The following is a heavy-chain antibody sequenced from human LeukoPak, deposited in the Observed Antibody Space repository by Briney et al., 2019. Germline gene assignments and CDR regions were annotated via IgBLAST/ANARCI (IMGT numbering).Heavy chain of an antibody. J-gene: IGHJ4*02. Sequence: AASVKVSCKASGYTFTDYYLHWVRQAPGQGLEWMGRFNPNSGGTDYAQMFQGRVTMTRDTSINTAYMELSGLRSDDTAVYYGARDASTTRVISASDNWGQGTLVTVSS. D-gene: IGHD2/OR15-2a*01. CDR2: FNPNSGGT. V-gene: IGHV1-2*02. CDR3: ARDASTTRVISASDN. CDR1: GYTFTDYY.